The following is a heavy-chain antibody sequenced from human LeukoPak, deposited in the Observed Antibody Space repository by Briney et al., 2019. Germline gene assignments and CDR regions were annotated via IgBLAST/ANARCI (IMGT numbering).Heavy chain of an antibody. Sequence: GRSLRLSCAASGFTFSSYAMHWVRQAPGKGLEWVAVISYDGSNKYYADSVKGRFTISRDNSKNTLYLQMNSLRAEDTAVYYCARALDDFWSGYYIGYWGQGTLVTVSS. V-gene: IGHV3-30-3*01. J-gene: IGHJ4*02. CDR3: ARALDDFWSGYYIGY. CDR2: ISYDGSNK. D-gene: IGHD3-3*01. CDR1: GFTFSSYA.